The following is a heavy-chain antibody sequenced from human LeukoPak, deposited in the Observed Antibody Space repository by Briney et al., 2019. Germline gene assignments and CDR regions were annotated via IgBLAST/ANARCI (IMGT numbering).Heavy chain of an antibody. CDR1: GFTFITYA. J-gene: IGHJ4*02. V-gene: IGHV3-23*01. D-gene: IGHD3-10*01. CDR2: ISGSSAST. Sequence: GGSLRLSCAASGFTFITYAMNWVRQAPGKGLEWVSGISGSSASTYYADSVKGRFTISRDNSKNTLYVQMNSLRAEDTAVYYCAVGSYYFDYWGQGTLVTVSS. CDR3: AVGSYYFDY.